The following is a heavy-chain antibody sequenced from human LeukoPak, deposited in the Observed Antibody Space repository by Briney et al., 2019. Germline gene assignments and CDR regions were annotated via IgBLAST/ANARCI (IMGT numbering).Heavy chain of an antibody. V-gene: IGHV4-39*01. CDR2: IYYSGST. CDR3: ARLNKPGWFDP. CDR1: GGSITNYY. J-gene: IGHJ5*02. D-gene: IGHD1-14*01. Sequence: KPSETLSLTCTVSGGSITNYYWARIRQPPGKGLEWIGNIYYSGSTYYNPSLKSRLTISVDTSKNQFSLKLTSVTAADTAVYYCARLNKPGWFDPWGQGTLVTVSS.